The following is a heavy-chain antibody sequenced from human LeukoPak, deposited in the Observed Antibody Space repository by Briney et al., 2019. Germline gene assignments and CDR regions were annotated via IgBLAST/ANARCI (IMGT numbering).Heavy chain of an antibody. CDR2: IYYSGST. CDR1: GGSISSYY. Sequence: PSETLSLTCTVSGGSISSYYWSWIRQPPGKGLEWIGYIYYSGSTNYNPSLKSRVTISVDTSKNQFSLKLSSVTAADTAVYYCARERLVLGYYYYYMDVWGKGTTVTVSS. J-gene: IGHJ6*03. CDR3: ARERLVLGYYYYYMDV. V-gene: IGHV4-59*01. D-gene: IGHD2-8*02.